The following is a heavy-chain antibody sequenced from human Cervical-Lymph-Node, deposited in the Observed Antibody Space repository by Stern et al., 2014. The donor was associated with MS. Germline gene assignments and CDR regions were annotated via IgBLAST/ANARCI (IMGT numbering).Heavy chain of an antibody. V-gene: IGHV4-39*01. D-gene: IGHD6-13*01. Sequence: VQLVESGPGLVKPSETLSLTCTVSGGSISSSDYYWGWIRQPPGKGLEWIGTVYYIGSAYYNPSLKSRVAISVDPSKNQFSLRLRSLTAADTAMYYCARIGSSWYYYPRLDFWGQGTLVTVSS. CDR2: VYYIGSA. CDR1: GGSISSSDYY. J-gene: IGHJ4*02. CDR3: ARIGSSWYYYPRLDF.